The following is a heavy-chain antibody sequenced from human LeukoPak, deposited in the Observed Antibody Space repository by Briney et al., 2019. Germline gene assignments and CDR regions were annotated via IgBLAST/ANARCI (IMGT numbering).Heavy chain of an antibody. Sequence: ASVKVSCKASGYTFTSYGISWVRQAPGQGLEWMGWISAYNGNTNYAQKLQGRVTMTTDTSTSTAYMELRSLRSDDTAVYYCARHGGRLGATTDWFDPWGQGTLVTVSS. CDR1: GYTFTSYG. V-gene: IGHV1-18*01. D-gene: IGHD1-26*01. J-gene: IGHJ5*02. CDR3: ARHGGRLGATTDWFDP. CDR2: ISAYNGNT.